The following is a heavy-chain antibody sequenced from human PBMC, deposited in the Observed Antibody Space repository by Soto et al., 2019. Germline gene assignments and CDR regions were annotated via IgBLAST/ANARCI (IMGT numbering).Heavy chain of an antibody. V-gene: IGHV3-21*01. J-gene: IGHJ6*02. CDR1: GFTFSSYS. Sequence: GSLRLSCAASGFTFSSYSMNWVRQAPGKGLEWVSSISSSSSYIYYADSVKGRFTISRDNAKNSLYLQMNSLRAEDTAVYYCASGGDYYYGMDVWGQGTTVTVSS. D-gene: IGHD3-10*01. CDR3: ASGGDYYYGMDV. CDR2: ISSSSSYI.